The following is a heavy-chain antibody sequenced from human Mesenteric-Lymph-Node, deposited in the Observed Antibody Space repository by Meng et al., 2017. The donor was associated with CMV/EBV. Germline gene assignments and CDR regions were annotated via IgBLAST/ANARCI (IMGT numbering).Heavy chain of an antibody. CDR1: GFTFHDYA. V-gene: IGHV3-43D*03. D-gene: IGHD1-26*01. CDR3: AKAVGSTTSNYFDY. Sequence: GGSLRLSCAASGFTFHDYAMHWVRQAPGKGLEWVSLISWDALSTSYADSVRGRFTISRDNSKNSLYLQMNSLRPEDTALYYCAKAVGSTTSNYFDYWGQGTLVTVSS. J-gene: IGHJ4*02. CDR2: ISWDALST.